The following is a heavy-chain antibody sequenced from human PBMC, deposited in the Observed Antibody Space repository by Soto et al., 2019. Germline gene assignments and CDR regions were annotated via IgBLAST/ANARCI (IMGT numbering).Heavy chain of an antibody. CDR1: GFTFRTYG. D-gene: IGHD3-10*01. Sequence: PGGSLRLSCAASGFTFRTYGMHWVRQPPGKGLEWVAFISYDGSNKYYADSVRGRFTISRDNSKNTLYLQMNSLRAEDTAVYYCAKDPPETGYYFDSWGQGTLVTVS. CDR2: ISYDGSNK. CDR3: AKDPPETGYYFDS. J-gene: IGHJ4*02. V-gene: IGHV3-30*18.